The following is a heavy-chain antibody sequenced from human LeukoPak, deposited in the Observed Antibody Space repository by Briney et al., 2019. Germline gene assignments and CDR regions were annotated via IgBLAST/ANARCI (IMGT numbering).Heavy chain of an antibody. D-gene: IGHD1-26*01. J-gene: IGHJ6*03. CDR2: INWTGGST. CDR3: ARDPYSGTYGDTYYYYMDV. Sequence: GGSLRLSCAASGFTFDDSGMSWVRQAPGKGLEWVSGINWTGGSTGYADSVKGRFTISRDNAKNSLYLQMNSLRGEDTAVYYCARDPYSGTYGDTYYYYMDVWGKGTTVTISS. V-gene: IGHV3-20*04. CDR1: GFTFDDSG.